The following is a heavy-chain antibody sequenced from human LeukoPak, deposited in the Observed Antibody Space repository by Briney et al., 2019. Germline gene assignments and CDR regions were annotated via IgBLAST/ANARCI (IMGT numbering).Heavy chain of an antibody. J-gene: IGHJ5*02. CDR2: ITGRGDET. D-gene: IGHD6-13*01. Sequence: GGSLRLSCAASGFTFSSYALMWVRQAPGKGLEWVSSITGRGDETFYADSVKGRFSLSRDNSKNMLYLQMYSLGAEDTAIYYCAKGAAAGLVDWFDPWGQGTLVTVSS. CDR3: AKGAAAGLVDWFDP. V-gene: IGHV3-23*01. CDR1: GFTFSSYA.